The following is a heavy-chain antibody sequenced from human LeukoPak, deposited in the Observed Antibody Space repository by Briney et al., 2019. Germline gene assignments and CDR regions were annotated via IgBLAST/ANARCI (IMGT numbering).Heavy chain of an antibody. Sequence: GGSLRLSCAASGFTFRSYGMSWVRQAPGKGLEWVSAISGSGGSTYYADSVKGRFTISRDNSKNTLYLQMNGLRAEDTAVYYCARIVSGYSYGFDYWGQGTLGTVSS. CDR1: GFTFRSYG. CDR3: ARIVSGYSYGFDY. CDR2: ISGSGGST. D-gene: IGHD5-18*01. V-gene: IGHV3-23*01. J-gene: IGHJ4*02.